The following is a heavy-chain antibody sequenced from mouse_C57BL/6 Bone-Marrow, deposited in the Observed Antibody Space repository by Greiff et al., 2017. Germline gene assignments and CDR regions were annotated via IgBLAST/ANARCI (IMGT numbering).Heavy chain of an antibody. CDR2: ISNLAYSI. J-gene: IGHJ1*03. CDR1: GFTFSDYG. Sequence: EVKLVESGEGLVKPGGSLKLSCAASGFTFSDYGMAWVRQAPRKGPEWVAFISNLAYSIYYADTVTGRFTISRENAKNTLYLEMSSLRSEDTAMYYCARHGGYGSSYWYFDVWGTGTTVTVSS. V-gene: IGHV5-15*01. D-gene: IGHD1-1*01. CDR3: ARHGGYGSSYWYFDV.